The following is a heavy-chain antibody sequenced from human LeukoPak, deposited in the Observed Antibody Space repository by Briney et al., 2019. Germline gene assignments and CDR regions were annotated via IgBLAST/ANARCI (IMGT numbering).Heavy chain of an antibody. Sequence: ASVKVSCKASGYTFTTYDINWVRQATGQGLEWMGWMNPNSGNTGYTQKFQGRVTMTSNTSISTDYLELSSLRSEDTAVYYCARGRGSGHKENWFDPWGQGTLVTVSS. J-gene: IGHJ5*02. CDR3: ARGRGSGHKENWFDP. D-gene: IGHD6-19*01. V-gene: IGHV1-8*01. CDR2: MNPNSGNT. CDR1: GYTFTTYD.